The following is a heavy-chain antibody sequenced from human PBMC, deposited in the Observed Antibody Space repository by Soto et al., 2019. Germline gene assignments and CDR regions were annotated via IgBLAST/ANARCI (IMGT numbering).Heavy chain of an antibody. D-gene: IGHD3-9*01. CDR3: ARDSYDILTGYLYYSYGMDV. J-gene: IGHJ6*02. V-gene: IGHV1-18*04. Sequence: ASVKVSCKASGYTFTSYGISWVRQAPGQGLEWMGWISAYNGNTNYAQKLQGRVTMTTDTSTSTAYMELRSLRSDDTAVYYCARDSYDILTGYLYYSYGMDVWGQGTTVTVSS. CDR2: ISAYNGNT. CDR1: GYTFTSYG.